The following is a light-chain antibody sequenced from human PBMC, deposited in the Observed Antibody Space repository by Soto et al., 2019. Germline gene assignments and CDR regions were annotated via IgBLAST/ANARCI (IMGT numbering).Light chain of an antibody. J-gene: IGKJ5*01. Sequence: EIVLTQSPGTLSLSPGERATLSCKTSQSRGSNFLAWYQHKPGQAPRLLIYASSNRATGIPDRFSGSASGTELTRTINRLEPEDFAVYYCQLYGISPHFGQGTRLESK. CDR1: QSRGSNF. CDR2: ASS. V-gene: IGKV3-20*01. CDR3: QLYGISPH.